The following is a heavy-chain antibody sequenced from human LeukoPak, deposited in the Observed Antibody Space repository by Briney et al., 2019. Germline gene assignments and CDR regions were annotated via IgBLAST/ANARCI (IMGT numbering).Heavy chain of an antibody. CDR2: INPHSGKT. Sequence: GASVKVSCKTSGYPFSNYDINWVRQATGQGLEWMGWINPHSGKTGYAQKFQGRVTMTTDTSASTAYMELSSLRSEDTAVYYCTRRSGYSYGHADYWGQGTLVTVSS. J-gene: IGHJ4*02. D-gene: IGHD5-18*01. CDR1: GYPFSNYD. CDR3: TRRSGYSYGHADY. V-gene: IGHV1-8*01.